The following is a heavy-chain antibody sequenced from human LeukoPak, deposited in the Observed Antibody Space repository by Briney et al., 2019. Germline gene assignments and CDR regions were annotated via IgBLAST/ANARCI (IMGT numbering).Heavy chain of an antibody. CDR3: VKDQGGSSGYYYLDAFDM. D-gene: IGHD3-22*01. J-gene: IGHJ3*02. CDR2: LSYDGSYE. CDR1: GFTFSNHG. V-gene: IGHV3-30*18. Sequence: PGGSLRLSCAASGFTFSNHGMHWVRQAPGKGLEWVAVLSYDGSYEYYGDSVKGRFTISRDNSKNTLHLQMNSLRLEDTAVYYCVKDQGGSSGYYYLDAFDMWGQGTMVIVSS.